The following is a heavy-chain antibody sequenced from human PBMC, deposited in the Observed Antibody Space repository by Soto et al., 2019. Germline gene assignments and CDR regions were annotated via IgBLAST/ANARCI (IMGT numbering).Heavy chain of an antibody. CDR2: IYSGGDT. V-gene: IGHV3-53*01. D-gene: IGHD3-10*01. Sequence: GGSLRLSCAASGFSVSSDYMSWVRQAPGKGLEWVSLIYSGGDTYCADSVKGRFTISRDISSNTIYLHMTSLRADDTAIYYCTRAGSDPGNFYISNYYAMDVWGRGTTVTVSS. CDR1: GFSVSSDY. J-gene: IGHJ6*02. CDR3: TRAGSDPGNFYISNYYAMDV.